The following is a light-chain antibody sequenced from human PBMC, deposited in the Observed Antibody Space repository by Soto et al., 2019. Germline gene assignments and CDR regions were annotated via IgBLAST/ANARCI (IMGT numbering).Light chain of an antibody. Sequence: EIVVTQSPATLSLSPGERATLSCRASQSVSSYLAWYQQKPGQAPRLLIYDASNRATGIPARFSGSGSGTDFTLTISGLEPEDFGVYYCQQYGTAPITFGQGTRLEI. V-gene: IGKV3-11*01. CDR1: QSVSSY. CDR3: QQYGTAPIT. J-gene: IGKJ5*01. CDR2: DAS.